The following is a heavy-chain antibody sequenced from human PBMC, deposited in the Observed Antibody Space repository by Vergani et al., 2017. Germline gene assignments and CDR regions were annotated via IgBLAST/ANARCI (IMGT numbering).Heavy chain of an antibody. CDR2: INPNSDGT. CDR3: ARGRLSGYDSDY. D-gene: IGHD5-12*01. V-gene: IGHV1-2*02. Sequence: QVQLVQSGAEVKKPGASVKVSCKASGYTFTGYYMHWVRQAPGQGLEWMGWINPNSDGTNYAQKFQGRVTMTRDTSISTAYMELSRLRSDDTAVYYCARGRLSGYDSDYWGQGTLVTVSS. J-gene: IGHJ4*02. CDR1: GYTFTGYY.